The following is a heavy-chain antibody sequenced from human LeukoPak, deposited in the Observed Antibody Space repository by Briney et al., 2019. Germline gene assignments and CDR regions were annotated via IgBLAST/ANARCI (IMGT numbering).Heavy chain of an antibody. CDR1: GYTFTSYY. V-gene: IGHV1-46*01. D-gene: IGHD3-10*01. Sequence: ASVKVSCKASGYTFTSYYMHWVRQAPGQGLEWMGIINPSGGSTSYAQKLQGRVTMTTDTSTSTAYMELRSLRSDDTAVYYCARGERVTMVRGVITGWFDPWGQGTLVTVSS. CDR3: ARGERVTMVRGVITGWFDP. CDR2: INPSGGST. J-gene: IGHJ5*02.